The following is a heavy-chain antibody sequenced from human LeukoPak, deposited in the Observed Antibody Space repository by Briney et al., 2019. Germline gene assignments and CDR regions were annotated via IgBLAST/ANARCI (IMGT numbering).Heavy chain of an antibody. D-gene: IGHD6-19*01. CDR3: ARIKVRQWLAYYFDY. Sequence: LPGGSLRLSCAASGFTFSSYWMSWVRQAPGKGLEWVANIKQDGSEKYYVDSVKGRFTISRDNAKNSLYLQMNSLRAGDTAVYYCARIKVRQWLAYYFDYWGQGTLVTVSS. CDR2: IKQDGSEK. V-gene: IGHV3-7*01. J-gene: IGHJ4*02. CDR1: GFTFSSYW.